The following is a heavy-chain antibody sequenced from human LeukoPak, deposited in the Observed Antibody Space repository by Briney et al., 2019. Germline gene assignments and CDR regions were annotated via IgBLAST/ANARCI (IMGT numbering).Heavy chain of an antibody. V-gene: IGHV3-30*02. CDR3: AKDLIVVVPAASDAFDI. D-gene: IGHD2-2*01. J-gene: IGHJ3*02. CDR2: IRYDGSNK. Sequence: GGSLRLSXAASGFTFSSYGMHWVSQAPGKGLEWVAFIRYDGSNKYYADSVKGRFTISRDNSKNTLYLQMNSLRAEDTAVYYCAKDLIVVVPAASDAFDIWGQGTMVTVSS. CDR1: GFTFSSYG.